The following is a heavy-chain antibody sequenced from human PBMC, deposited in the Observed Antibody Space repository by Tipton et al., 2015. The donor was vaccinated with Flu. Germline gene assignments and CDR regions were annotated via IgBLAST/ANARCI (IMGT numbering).Heavy chain of an antibody. CDR3: ARGPPQAPDY. CDR1: GFTFSSYG. CDR2: VWAVGSNT. J-gene: IGHJ4*02. V-gene: IGHV3-33*01. Sequence: SLRLSCAASGFTFSSYGMHWVRQAPGKGLEWVAIVWAVGSNTYYADSVKGRFTISRDNSKNTLYLQMNSLRAEDTALYYCARGPPQAPDYWGQGALVTVSS.